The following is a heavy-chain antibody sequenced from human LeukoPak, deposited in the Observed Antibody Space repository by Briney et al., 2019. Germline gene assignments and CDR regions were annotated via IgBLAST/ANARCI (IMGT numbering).Heavy chain of an antibody. J-gene: IGHJ3*02. V-gene: IGHV4-39*07. Sequence: SETLSLTCTVSGGSISSSSYYWGWIRQPPVKGLEWIGSIYYSGSTYYNPSLKSRVTISVDTSKNQFSLKLSSVTAADTAVYYCARAKKYNWNDGAFDIWGQGTMVTVSS. CDR3: ARAKKYNWNDGAFDI. CDR2: IYYSGST. CDR1: GGSISSSSYY. D-gene: IGHD1-20*01.